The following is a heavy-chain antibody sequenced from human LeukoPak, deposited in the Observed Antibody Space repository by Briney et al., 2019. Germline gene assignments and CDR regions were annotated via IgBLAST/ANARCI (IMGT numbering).Heavy chain of an antibody. CDR3: ARDPWDYDSSGYYYDC. Sequence: GASVKVSCKASGYTFSSYYTHWVRQAPGQGLEWMGIINPSGGSTTYAQKFQGRVTMTRDTSTSTVYMELSSLTSEDTAVYYCARDPWDYDSSGYYYDCWGQGTLVTVSS. D-gene: IGHD3-22*01. V-gene: IGHV1-46*01. CDR2: INPSGGST. J-gene: IGHJ4*02. CDR1: GYTFSSYY.